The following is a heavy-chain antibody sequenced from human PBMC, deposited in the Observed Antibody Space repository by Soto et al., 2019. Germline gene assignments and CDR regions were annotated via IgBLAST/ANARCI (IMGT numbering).Heavy chain of an antibody. V-gene: IGHV5-51*01. Sequence: GESLEISCKGSGYSFTTYWIGWVRQMPGKGLEWMGTIYPGDSDTRYSPSFQGQVSISADKSITTAYLQWSSLKASDTAIYYCARSYDFWSGHYYYGMDVWGQGTTVTVSS. CDR1: GYSFTTYW. D-gene: IGHD3-3*01. J-gene: IGHJ6*02. CDR2: IYPGDSDT. CDR3: ARSYDFWSGHYYYGMDV.